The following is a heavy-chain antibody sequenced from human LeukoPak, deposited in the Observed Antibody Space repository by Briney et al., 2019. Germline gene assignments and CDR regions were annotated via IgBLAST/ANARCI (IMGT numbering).Heavy chain of an antibody. CDR1: GGTFSSYA. V-gene: IGHV3-30-3*01. J-gene: IGHJ4*02. CDR3: ARVARGVYSSSWYASALHK. D-gene: IGHD6-13*01. CDR2: ISYDGSNK. Sequence: SCKASGGTFSSYAMHWVRQAPGKGLEWVAVISYDGSNKYYADSVKGRFTISRDNSKNTLYLQMNSLRAEDTAVYYCARVARGVYSSSWYASALHKWGQGTLVAVSS.